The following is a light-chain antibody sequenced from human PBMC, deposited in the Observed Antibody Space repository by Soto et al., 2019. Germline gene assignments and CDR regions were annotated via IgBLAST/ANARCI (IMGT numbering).Light chain of an antibody. CDR2: AAS. CDR3: QQYTDWPLT. Sequence: ATHLTLAPASRAASSGSTSTSACRASQGIRNDLGWYQQKPGNAPKLLIYAASSLESGVPSRFSGSGSGTDFTLTISRLQPEDFAIYYCQQYTDWPLTFGQGTKVDIK. CDR1: QGIRND. V-gene: IGKV1-6*01. J-gene: IGKJ1*01.